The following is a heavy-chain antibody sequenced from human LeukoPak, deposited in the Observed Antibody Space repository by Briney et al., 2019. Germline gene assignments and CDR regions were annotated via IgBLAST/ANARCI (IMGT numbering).Heavy chain of an antibody. J-gene: IGHJ4*02. CDR1: GGSFSGYY. V-gene: IGHV4-59*08. CDR3: ASGADFWSGYLFDY. CDR2: IYYSGST. Sequence: SETLSLTCAVYGGSFSGYYWNWIRQPPGKGLEWIGYIYYSGSTNYNPSLKSRVTISVDTSKNQFSLKLSSVTAADTAVYYCASGADFWSGYLFDYWGQGTLATVSS. D-gene: IGHD3-3*01.